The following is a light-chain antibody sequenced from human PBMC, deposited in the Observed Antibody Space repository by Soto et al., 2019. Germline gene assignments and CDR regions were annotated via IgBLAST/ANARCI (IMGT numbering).Light chain of an antibody. J-gene: IGKJ1*01. V-gene: IGKV3D-15*01. Sequence: EIVLTQSPATLSLSPGERATLSCRASQSVSSYLAWYQQKPGQAPRLLIYGASSRPTGIPARFSGSGSGTEFTLTISSLRSEDFAIYYCQQYDNWPPWTFGQGTKVDIK. CDR1: QSVSSY. CDR3: QQYDNWPPWT. CDR2: GAS.